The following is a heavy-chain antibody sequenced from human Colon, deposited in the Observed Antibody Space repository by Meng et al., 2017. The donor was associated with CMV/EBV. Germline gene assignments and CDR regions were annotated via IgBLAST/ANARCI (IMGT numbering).Heavy chain of an antibody. CDR3: ARETPSSMIFGDYYGMDV. Sequence: ASVKVSCKASGYTFTGYYIHWVRQAPGQGLEWMGWINPKSGDTKFAQMFQGRVSMTRDTSTTTAYMELSSLRSEDTAVYYCARETPSSMIFGDYYGMDVWGQGTTVTVSS. CDR1: GYTFTGYY. V-gene: IGHV1-2*02. CDR2: INPKSGDT. D-gene: IGHD3/OR15-3a*01. J-gene: IGHJ6*02.